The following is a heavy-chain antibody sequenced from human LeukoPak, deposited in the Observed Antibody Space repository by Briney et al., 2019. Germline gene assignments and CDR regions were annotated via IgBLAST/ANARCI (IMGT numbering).Heavy chain of an antibody. J-gene: IGHJ3*02. CDR2: ISGSGGST. V-gene: IGHV3-23*01. CDR3: AKSITMIVVVNAFDI. D-gene: IGHD3-22*01. Sequence: GSLRLSCAASGFTFSSYAMSWVRQAPGKGLEWVSAISGSGGSTYYADSVKGRFTISRDNSKNTLYLQLNSLRAEDTAVYYCAKSITMIVVVNAFDIWGQGTMVTVSS. CDR1: GFTFSSYA.